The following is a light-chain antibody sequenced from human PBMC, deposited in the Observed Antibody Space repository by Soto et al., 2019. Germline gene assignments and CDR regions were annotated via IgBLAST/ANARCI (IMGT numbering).Light chain of an antibody. Sequence: EIVLTQSPGTLSLSPGERATLSCRASQSVSSSYLAWYRQKPGQAPRLLIYGASNRATGIPDRFSGSGSGTDFTLTISRPEPEDFAVYYCQHYGSSPGYTFGQGTKLEIK. J-gene: IGKJ2*01. CDR1: QSVSSSY. V-gene: IGKV3-20*01. CDR2: GAS. CDR3: QHYGSSPGYT.